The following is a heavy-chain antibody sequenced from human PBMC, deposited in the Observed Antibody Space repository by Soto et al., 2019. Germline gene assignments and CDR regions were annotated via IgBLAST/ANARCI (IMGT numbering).Heavy chain of an antibody. CDR3: AREDYYDSSD. CDR2: IYYSGST. J-gene: IGHJ1*01. Sequence: QVQLQESGPGLVKPSETLSLTCTVSGGSVSSGSYYWSWIRQPPGKGLEWIGYIYYSGSTNYNPSRXGXVXIXXDTSKNQFSLKLSSVTAADTAVYYCAREDYYDSSDWGQGTLVTVSS. CDR1: GGSVSSGSYY. D-gene: IGHD3-22*01. V-gene: IGHV4-61*01.